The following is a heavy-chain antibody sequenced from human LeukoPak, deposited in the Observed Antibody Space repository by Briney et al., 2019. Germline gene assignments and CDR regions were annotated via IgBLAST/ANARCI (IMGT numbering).Heavy chain of an antibody. CDR1: EFTFNTYA. CDR3: AKSSGPGGYYYYGMDV. Sequence: GRSLRLSCAASEFTFNTYAVSWVRQAPGKGLEWVSAISGDGGITYYADSVRGRFTISRDNSKSTLYLQMNSLRAEDTAVYYCAKSSGPGGYYYYGMDVWGQGTTVTVSS. CDR2: ISGDGGIT. J-gene: IGHJ6*02. V-gene: IGHV3-23*01. D-gene: IGHD3-22*01.